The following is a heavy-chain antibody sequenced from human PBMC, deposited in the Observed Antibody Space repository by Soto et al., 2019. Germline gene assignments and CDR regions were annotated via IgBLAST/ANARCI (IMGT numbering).Heavy chain of an antibody. D-gene: IGHD6-19*01. Sequence: QVQLVESGGGVVQPGRSLRLSCAASGFSLSTYGMYWVRQAPGKGLEWVAVMWHDGSNKDYADSVKGRFTISRDNSKNTLYLQMNSLRAEDRAVYYCAREQQWVVYGASDIWGQGTMVTVSS. CDR2: MWHDGSNK. V-gene: IGHV3-33*01. J-gene: IGHJ3*02. CDR3: AREQQWVVYGASDI. CDR1: GFSLSTYG.